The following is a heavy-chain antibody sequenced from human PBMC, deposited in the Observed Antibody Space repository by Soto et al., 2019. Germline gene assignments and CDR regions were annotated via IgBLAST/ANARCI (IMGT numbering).Heavy chain of an antibody. V-gene: IGHV3-20*04. Sequence: EVQLVQSGGSVVRPGGSLRLSCTASGFNFDDYGMAWVRQFPGKGLEWVSGVNWNGGNSGYADSVKGRFTISRDNIKNTVYLPMNSLGDEDTAFYYGVGAWSGHDDYFDSWGLGTLVTVST. D-gene: IGHD5-12*01. J-gene: IGHJ4*02. CDR3: VGAWSGHDDYFDS. CDR2: VNWNGGNS. CDR1: GFNFDDYG.